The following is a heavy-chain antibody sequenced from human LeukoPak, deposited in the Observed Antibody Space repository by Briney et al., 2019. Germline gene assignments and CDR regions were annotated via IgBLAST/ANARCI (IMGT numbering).Heavy chain of an antibody. D-gene: IGHD4-17*01. V-gene: IGHV4-59*08. CDR3: ARLDFRDGDYVFWY. J-gene: IGHJ4*02. Sequence: SETLSLTCTVSGGSISSYYWSWIREPPGKELEWIGYIYYSGSTNYNPSLKSRVSISVDTSESQFSLILRSVTAADTAVYYCARLDFRDGDYVFWYWGQGTLVTVSS. CDR1: GGSISSYY. CDR2: IYYSGST.